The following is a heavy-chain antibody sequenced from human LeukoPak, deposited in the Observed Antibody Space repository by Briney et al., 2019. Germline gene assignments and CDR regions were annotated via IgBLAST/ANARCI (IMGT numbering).Heavy chain of an antibody. Sequence: PGGSLRLSCAASGFSFSSYAMSWVRQAPGKGLEWIGRIKSKTDGETTNYAEPVRGRFTISRDDSKSAVYLQMNSLKIEDTAVYYCTTDLGTYYHGSQRLIPIDYWGQGTLVTVSS. CDR2: IKSKTDGETT. CDR3: TTDLGTYYHGSQRLIPIDY. J-gene: IGHJ4*02. D-gene: IGHD3-10*01. V-gene: IGHV3-15*01. CDR1: GFSFSSYA.